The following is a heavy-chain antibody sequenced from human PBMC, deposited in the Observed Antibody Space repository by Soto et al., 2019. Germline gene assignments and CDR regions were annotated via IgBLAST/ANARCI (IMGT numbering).Heavy chain of an antibody. CDR3: ARKATVTTCFDY. J-gene: IGHJ4*02. V-gene: IGHV4-31*03. Sequence: TLSLTCTFFWCCISGGGYYWGWIRPPPANGMEWIGYIYYSGSTYYNPSLKSRATISVDTSKNQFSLKLSSVTAADTAVYYCARKATVTTCFDYWGQGIQVTVSS. CDR1: WCCISGGGYY. D-gene: IGHD4-17*01. CDR2: IYYSGST.